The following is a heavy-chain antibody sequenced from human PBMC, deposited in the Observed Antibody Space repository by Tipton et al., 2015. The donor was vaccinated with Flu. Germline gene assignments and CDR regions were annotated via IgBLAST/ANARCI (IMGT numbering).Heavy chain of an antibody. CDR2: IYYTGTT. V-gene: IGHV4-59*01. J-gene: IGHJ6*01. CDR3: ARERHSGGDVNDYYGLDV. CDR1: GASISSYF. Sequence: TLSLTCTVSGASISSYFWSWIRQSPGKGLEWIGYIYYTGTTTYNPSLNGRLTISVDTSKNQFSLRLSSLTTADTAVYYCARERHSGGDVNDYYGLDVWGQGTTVIVSS. D-gene: IGHD2-21*02.